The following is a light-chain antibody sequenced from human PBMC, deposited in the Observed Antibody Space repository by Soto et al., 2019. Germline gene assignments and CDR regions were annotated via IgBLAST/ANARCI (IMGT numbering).Light chain of an antibody. CDR3: QQYESRQGT. V-gene: IGKV1-5*03. CDR2: QAS. J-gene: IGKJ1*01. Sequence: DIQMTQSPSTLSASVGDRVTITCRASQSTSGWVAWYQQKPGKAPKLLIYQASSLENGVTSRFSGSGSGTEFTLTISSLQPDDFATYYCQQYESRQGTFGQGTKVEIK. CDR1: QSTSGW.